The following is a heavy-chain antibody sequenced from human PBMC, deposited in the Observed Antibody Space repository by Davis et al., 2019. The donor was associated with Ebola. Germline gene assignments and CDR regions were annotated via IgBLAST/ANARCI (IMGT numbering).Heavy chain of an antibody. CDR1: GGSISSSNW. J-gene: IGHJ5*02. Sequence: SETLSLTCAVSGGSISSSNWWSWVRQPPGKGLEWIGYIYYSGSTNYNPSLKSRVTISVDTSKNQFSLKLSSVTAADTAVYYCARKYYDSSGYYYGTRFDPWGQGTLVTVSS. D-gene: IGHD3-22*01. V-gene: IGHV4-4*02. CDR2: IYYSGST. CDR3: ARKYYDSSGYYYGTRFDP.